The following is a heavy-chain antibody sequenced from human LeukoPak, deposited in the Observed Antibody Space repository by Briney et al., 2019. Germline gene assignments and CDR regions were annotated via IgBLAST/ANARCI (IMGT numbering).Heavy chain of an antibody. CDR3: AKERYDGSGAAYDN. V-gene: IGHV3-9*01. D-gene: IGHD3-10*01. Sequence: GGSLRLSCAASGFIFHDSVMHWVRQAPGKGLEWVSGVSKKSDYMAYADSVEGRFTISRDNAKNSLYLQMNSLRAEDTALYYCAKERYDGSGAAYDNWGQGTLVTVSS. CDR2: VSKKSDYM. J-gene: IGHJ4*02. CDR1: GFIFHDSV.